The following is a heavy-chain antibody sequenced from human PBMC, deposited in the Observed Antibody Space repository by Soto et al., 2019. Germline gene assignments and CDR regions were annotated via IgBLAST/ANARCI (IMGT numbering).Heavy chain of an antibody. J-gene: IGHJ4*02. CDR1: GGPHPSRNW. CDR3: ARVDILTGYYY. V-gene: IGHV4-4*02. CDR2: IYHSGST. Sequence: PSETLSLTSAVAGGPHPSRNWWGWVRPPPGKGLELIGEIYHSGSTNYNPSLNSRVTISVDKSKNQFSLKLSSVTAADTAVYYCARVDILTGYYYWGQG. D-gene: IGHD3-9*01.